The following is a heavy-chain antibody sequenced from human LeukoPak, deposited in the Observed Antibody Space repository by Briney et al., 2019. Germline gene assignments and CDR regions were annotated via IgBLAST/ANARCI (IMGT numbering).Heavy chain of an antibody. CDR1: GFTFSSYG. CDR2: ISGSGLTT. Sequence: GGSLTLTCAASGFTFSSYGMHWVRQAPGQGLECVSTISGSGLTTYYADSVKGRFTISRDNSKNTRYLQMNNLRAEDTAIYCCANDARGSYTFDYWGQGTLVTVSS. J-gene: IGHJ4*02. D-gene: IGHD1-26*01. V-gene: IGHV3-23*01. CDR3: ANDARGSYTFDY.